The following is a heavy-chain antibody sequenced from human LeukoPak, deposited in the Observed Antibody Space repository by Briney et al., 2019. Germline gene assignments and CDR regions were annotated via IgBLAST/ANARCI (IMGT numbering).Heavy chain of an antibody. Sequence: GGSLRLSCAASGFTFSSYAMSGVGPAPGKGLEGVAAISGSGGSTYYADSGKGRFTISRDNSKHTLYLEMNSLRAEDTAVYYCAKAFGYCSSTSCRYFDYWGQGTLVTVSS. D-gene: IGHD2-2*03. J-gene: IGHJ4*02. CDR2: ISGSGGST. V-gene: IGHV3-23*01. CDR1: GFTFSSYA. CDR3: AKAFGYCSSTSCRYFDY.